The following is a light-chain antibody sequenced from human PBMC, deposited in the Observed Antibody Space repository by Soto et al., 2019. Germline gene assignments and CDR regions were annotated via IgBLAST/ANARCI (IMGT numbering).Light chain of an antibody. Sequence: EIVLTQSPATLSLSPGERATLSCRASQSVSSYLAWYQQKPGQAPRLLIYDASNRTTGIPARFSGSGSGTDFTLTIISLEPEAFAVYYCQQRSNWHPRYTFGQGTKLEIK. CDR2: DAS. CDR1: QSVSSY. J-gene: IGKJ2*01. CDR3: QQRSNWHPRYT. V-gene: IGKV3-11*01.